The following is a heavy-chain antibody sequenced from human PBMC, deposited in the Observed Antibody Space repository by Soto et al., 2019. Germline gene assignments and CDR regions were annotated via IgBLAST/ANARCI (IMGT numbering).Heavy chain of an antibody. J-gene: IGHJ4*02. Sequence: LVKVSCKASGYAYTSYHVGWVLQAPGQGLEWMGWISGYNGNTNYAQKLQGRVTMTTDTSTSTAYMELRSLRSDDTAVYYCARERSVAGNDYWGQGTLVTVSS. CDR2: ISGYNGNT. CDR3: ARERSVAGNDY. CDR1: GYAYTSYH. V-gene: IGHV1-18*04. D-gene: IGHD6-19*01.